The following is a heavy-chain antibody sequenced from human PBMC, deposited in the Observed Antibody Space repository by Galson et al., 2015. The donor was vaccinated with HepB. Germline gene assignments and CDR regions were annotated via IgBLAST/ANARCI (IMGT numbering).Heavy chain of an antibody. Sequence: SVKVSCKASGYTFTTYGISWVRQAPGQGLEWVGWINPDNGNTNYEQKLQGRVSMTTDTSTSTAYIELRSLRSDDTAVYYCARGPFFGELTRILVSQHWGQGTLVTVSS. CDR1: GYTFTTYG. J-gene: IGHJ1*01. D-gene: IGHD3-10*01. CDR2: INPDNGNT. CDR3: ARGPFFGELTRILVSQH. V-gene: IGHV1-18*04.